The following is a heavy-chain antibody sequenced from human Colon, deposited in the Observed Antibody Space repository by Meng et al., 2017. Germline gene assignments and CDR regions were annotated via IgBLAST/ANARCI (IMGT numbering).Heavy chain of an antibody. CDR2: ISSGSGYI. J-gene: IGHJ4*02. D-gene: IGHD6-25*01. V-gene: IGHV3-21*01. CDR3: ARGYSSAWGYFDY. Sequence: GGSLRLSCAASGITFGSHSMNWVRQAPAKGLEWVSYISSGSGYIYYADSLKGRITGSKDNDKNSLYLQINSVRAEDTAVYYCARGYSSAWGYFDYWGQGSLVTVSS. CDR1: GITFGSHS.